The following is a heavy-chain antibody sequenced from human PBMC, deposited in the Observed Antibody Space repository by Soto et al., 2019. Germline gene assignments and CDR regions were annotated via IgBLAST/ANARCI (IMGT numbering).Heavy chain of an antibody. V-gene: IGHV1-58*01. CDR3: AALDSGSYPRLFEDDY. CDR2: IVVGSGNT. Sequence: ASVKVSCKASGFTFTSSAVQWVRQARGQRLEWIGWIVVGSGNTNYAQKFQERVTITRDMSTSTAYMELSSLRSEDTAVYYCAALDSGSYPRLFEDDYWGQGTLVTVSS. D-gene: IGHD1-26*01. CDR1: GFTFTSSA. J-gene: IGHJ4*02.